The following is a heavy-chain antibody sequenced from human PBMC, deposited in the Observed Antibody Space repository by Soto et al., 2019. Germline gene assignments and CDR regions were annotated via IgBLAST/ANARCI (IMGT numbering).Heavy chain of an antibody. CDR2: INPNSGGT. V-gene: IGHV1-2*04. Sequence: ASVKVSCKASGYTFTGYYMHWVRQAPGQGLEWMGWINPNSGGTNYAQKIQGWVTMTRDTSISTTYKELSRLRTDDTAVYYCARDSVRAAALYYYYYGMDVWGQGTTVTVSS. D-gene: IGHD6-25*01. J-gene: IGHJ6*02. CDR1: GYTFTGYY. CDR3: ARDSVRAAALYYYYYGMDV.